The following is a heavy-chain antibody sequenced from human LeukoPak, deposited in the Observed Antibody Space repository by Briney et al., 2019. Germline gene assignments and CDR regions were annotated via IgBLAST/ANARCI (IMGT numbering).Heavy chain of an antibody. CDR1: GFTFSSYS. CDR3: ARDPSTYYYDSSGSRYYYYYMDV. D-gene: IGHD3-22*01. CDR2: ISSSSTI. V-gene: IGHV3-48*01. Sequence: GGSLRLSCAASGFTFSSYSMNWVRQAPGKGLEWVSYISSSSTIYYADSVKGRFTISRDNAKNSLYLKMNSLRAEDTAVYYCARDPSTYYYDSSGSRYYYYYMDVWGKGTTVTVSS. J-gene: IGHJ6*03.